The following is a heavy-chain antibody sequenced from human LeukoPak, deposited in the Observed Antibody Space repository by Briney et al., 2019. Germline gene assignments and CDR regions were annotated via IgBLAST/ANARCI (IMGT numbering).Heavy chain of an antibody. Sequence: ASVKVSCKPSGYTFTNHGVHLVRLAPGPRLEGMGWINVGNVNTKHSQNLHARVTSTSITSPSTFYMQLSSLRSEDTALYYCARGWDGDYEVYWGQGTLVTVSS. D-gene: IGHD4-17*01. CDR1: GYTFTNHG. CDR2: INVGNVNT. J-gene: IGHJ4*02. V-gene: IGHV1-3*01. CDR3: ARGWDGDYEVY.